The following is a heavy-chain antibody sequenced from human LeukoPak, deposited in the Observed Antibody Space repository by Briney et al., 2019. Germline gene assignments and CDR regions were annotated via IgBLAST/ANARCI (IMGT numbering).Heavy chain of an antibody. J-gene: IGHJ4*02. Sequence: PGGSLRLSRAASGFTFSSYGMHWVRQAPGKGLEWVAVIWYDGSNKYYADSVKGRFTISRDNSKNTLYLQMNSLRAEDTAVYYCAKARREIRAVAGYYFDYWGQGTLVTVSS. CDR2: IWYDGSNK. V-gene: IGHV3-33*06. CDR1: GFTFSSYG. D-gene: IGHD6-19*01. CDR3: AKARREIRAVAGYYFDY.